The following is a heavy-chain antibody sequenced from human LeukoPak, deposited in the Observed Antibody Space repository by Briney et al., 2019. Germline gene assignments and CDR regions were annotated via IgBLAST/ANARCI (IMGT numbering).Heavy chain of an antibody. CDR3: ERDPSEYEYNRGWYRDF. J-gene: IGHJ4*02. CDR2: INLNGDET. D-gene: IGHD6-19*01. V-gene: IGHV3-23*01. CDR1: GFTFSSYG. Sequence: GGSLRLSCAASGFTFSSYGMAWFRQAPGKGLEWVSTINLNGDETHYADSVKGRFTISRDNSKSTLALRMNSLRVEDTAVYYCERDPSEYEYNRGWYRDFWGQGSQVIVSS.